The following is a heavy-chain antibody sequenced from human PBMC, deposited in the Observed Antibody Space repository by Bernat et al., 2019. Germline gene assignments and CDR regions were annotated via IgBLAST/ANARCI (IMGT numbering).Heavy chain of an antibody. V-gene: IGHV3-73*02. Sequence: EVQLVESGGGLVQPGGSLKLSCAASGFTFSGSAMHWVRQASGKGLEWVGRIRTTANSSATAYAASVKGRSTNSRDDSKNTAYLKMNSRKTGDTAVNYCTGPGYCSSTSWPTTSTGTHRDYWGQGTLVTVSS. J-gene: IGHJ4*02. CDR2: IRTTANSSAT. D-gene: IGHD2-2*01. CDR1: GFTFSGSA. CDR3: TGPGYCSSTSWPTTSTGTHRDY.